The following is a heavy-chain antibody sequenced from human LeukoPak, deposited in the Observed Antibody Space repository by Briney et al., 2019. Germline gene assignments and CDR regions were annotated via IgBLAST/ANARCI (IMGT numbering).Heavy chain of an antibody. Sequence: ASVKVSCKASGYTFTGYYMHWVRQAPGQGLERMGWINPNSGGTNYARKFQGRVTMTRDTSISTAYMELSSLRSEDTAVYYCAREVGYYGSGSYNWFDPWGQGTLVTVSS. V-gene: IGHV1-2*02. CDR1: GYTFTGYY. CDR2: INPNSGGT. CDR3: AREVGYYGSGSYNWFDP. D-gene: IGHD3-10*01. J-gene: IGHJ5*02.